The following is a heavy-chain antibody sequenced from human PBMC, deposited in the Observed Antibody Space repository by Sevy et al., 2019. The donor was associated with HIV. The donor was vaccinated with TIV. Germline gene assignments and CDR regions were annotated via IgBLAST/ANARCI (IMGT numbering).Heavy chain of an antibody. D-gene: IGHD3-22*01. CDR2: ISSSSSTI. J-gene: IGHJ6*02. CDR3: AREVDSSGYYSIPRYYYYGMDV. V-gene: IGHV3-48*02. CDR1: GFTFSSYS. Sequence: GGSLRLPCAASGFTFSSYSMNWVRQAPGKGLEWVSYISSSSSTIYYADSVKGRFTISRDNAKNSLYLQMNSLRDEDTAVYYCAREVDSSGYYSIPRYYYYGMDVWGQGTTVTVSS.